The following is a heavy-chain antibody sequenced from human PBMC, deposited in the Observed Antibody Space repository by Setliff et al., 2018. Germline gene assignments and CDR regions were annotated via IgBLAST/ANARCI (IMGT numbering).Heavy chain of an antibody. D-gene: IGHD6-13*01. CDR2: IKSKAYGGTT. V-gene: IGHV3-49*04. J-gene: IGHJ6*02. CDR3: TRVGRQLVYYYYGMDV. CDR1: GFSFGDYA. Sequence: PGGSLRLSCTTSGFSFGDYAITWVRQAPGKGLEWVGFIKSKAYGGTTEYAASVKGRFTISRDDSKSIAYLQMNSLKTEDTAVYYCTRVGRQLVYYYYGMDVWGQGTTVTVSS.